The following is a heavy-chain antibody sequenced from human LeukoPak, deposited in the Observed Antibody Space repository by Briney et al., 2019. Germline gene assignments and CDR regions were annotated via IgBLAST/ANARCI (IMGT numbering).Heavy chain of an antibody. Sequence: GRSLRLSCAASGFTFSSYWMHWVRQAPGKGLVWVSRINSDGSSTSYADSVKGRFTISRDNAKNTLYLQMNSLRAEDTAVYYCARDRYYYYYMDVWGKGTTVTVSS. J-gene: IGHJ6*03. CDR3: ARDRYYYYYMDV. CDR1: GFTFSSYW. CDR2: INSDGSST. V-gene: IGHV3-74*01.